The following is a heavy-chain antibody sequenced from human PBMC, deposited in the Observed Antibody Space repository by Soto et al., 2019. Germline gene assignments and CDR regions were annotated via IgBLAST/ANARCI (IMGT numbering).Heavy chain of an antibody. V-gene: IGHV1-69*01. CDR3: ARAAFRIVYYGYYSVMAV. D-gene: IGHD3-3*01. J-gene: IGHJ6*02. CDR2: IIPTLGTP. Sequence: QVQLVQSGAEVKKPGSSVKVSCKASGGTFSTHAISWVRQAPGQGLEWLGGIIPTLGTPNYAQKFQGRVTVTADENTRQAYRDWGRRPSKDTAVYYCARAAFRIVYYGYYSVMAVGAKGPRSTS. CDR1: GGTFSTHA.